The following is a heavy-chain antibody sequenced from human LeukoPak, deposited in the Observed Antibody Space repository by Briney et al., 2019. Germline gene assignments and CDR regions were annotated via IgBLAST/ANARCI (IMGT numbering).Heavy chain of an antibody. CDR2: INRSGVS. CDR1: GESSSGYS. V-gene: IGHV4-34*01. CDR3: VRIYYYVDV. Sequence: PSETLSPTCAVYGESSSGYSYGWIRQSPGKGLEWIGDINRSGVSNYNPSLKSRVTISVDTSRNQFSLELRSVAAADTAVYYCVRIYYYVDVWGEGTTVTVSS. J-gene: IGHJ6*03.